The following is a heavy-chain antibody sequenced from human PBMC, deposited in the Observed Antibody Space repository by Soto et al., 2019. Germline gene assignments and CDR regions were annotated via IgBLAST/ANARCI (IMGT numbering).Heavy chain of an antibody. CDR1: GGSISSYY. D-gene: IGHD6-13*01. V-gene: IGHV4-59*08. CDR2: IYYSGST. J-gene: IGHJ5*02. CDR3: ARIAAAGTVGIRWWFDP. Sequence: SETLSLTCTVSGGSISSYYWSWIRQPPGKGLEWIGYIYYSGSTNYNPSLKSRVTISVDTSKNQFSLKLSSVTAADTAVYYCARIAAAGTVGIRWWFDPWGQGTLVTVSS.